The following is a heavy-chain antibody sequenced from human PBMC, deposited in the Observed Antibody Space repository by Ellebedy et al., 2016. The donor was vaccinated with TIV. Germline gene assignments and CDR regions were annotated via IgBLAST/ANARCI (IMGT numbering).Heavy chain of an antibody. D-gene: IGHD1-26*01. CDR2: ISSSSSYI. CDR3: ASWDYSGSYSLLDAFDI. J-gene: IGHJ3*02. CDR1: GFTFSSYS. Sequence: GGSLRLSRAASGFTFSSYSMTWVRQAPGKGLEWVSSISSSSSYIYYADSVKGRFTISRDNAKNSLYLQMNSLRAEDTAVYYCASWDYSGSYSLLDAFDIWGQGTMVTVSS. V-gene: IGHV3-21*01.